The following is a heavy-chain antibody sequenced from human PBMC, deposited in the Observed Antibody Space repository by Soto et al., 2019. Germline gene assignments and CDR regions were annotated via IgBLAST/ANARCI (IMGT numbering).Heavy chain of an antibody. CDR1: GVTLSSYA. CDR2: ISGSGGST. V-gene: IGHV3-23*01. CDR3: AKVICITFFIVVPPLYFVY. J-gene: IGHJ4*02. D-gene: IGHD3-3*01. Sequence: GGSLRLSCAASGVTLSSYAMSWVRQAPGKGLEWVSAISGSGGSTYYADSVKGRFTISRDNSKNTLYLQMNSLRAEDTAVYYCAKVICITFFIVVPPLYFVYRGQGPLVTVFS.